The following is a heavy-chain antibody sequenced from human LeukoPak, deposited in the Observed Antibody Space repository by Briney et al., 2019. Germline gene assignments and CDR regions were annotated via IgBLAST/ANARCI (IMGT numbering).Heavy chain of an antibody. CDR2: IKQDGSEK. D-gene: IGHD1-1*01. Sequence: GGSLRLSCAASGFTFSNYWMTWVRQAPGKGLEWVANIKQDGSEKYYVDSVKGRFTISRDNAENSLYLQMSSLTAADTAVYYCARNWNLDYWGQGTLVTVSS. V-gene: IGHV3-7*05. J-gene: IGHJ4*02. CDR1: GFTFSNYW. CDR3: ARNWNLDY.